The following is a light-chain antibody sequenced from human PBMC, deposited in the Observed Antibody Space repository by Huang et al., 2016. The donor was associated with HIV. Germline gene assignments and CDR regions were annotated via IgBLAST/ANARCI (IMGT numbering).Light chain of an antibody. V-gene: IGKV3-15*01. CDR1: QIVSSN. CDR3: QQYNNWPPTWT. J-gene: IGKJ1*01. CDR2: GAS. Sequence: EIVMTQSPATLSWSPGERATLACRASQIVSSNVAWYQQKPGQAPRLLIYGASTRATGIPVRFSGSGSGTEFTLTISSLQSEEFAVYYCQQYNNWPPTWTCGQGTKVEIK.